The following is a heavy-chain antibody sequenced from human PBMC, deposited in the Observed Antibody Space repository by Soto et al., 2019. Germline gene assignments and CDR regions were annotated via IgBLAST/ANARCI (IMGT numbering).Heavy chain of an antibody. CDR2: ISGSSGET. CDR1: GYSIVNFG. Sequence: ASVKVSCKASGYSIVNFGFSWVRQAPGQGLEWMGWISGSSGETRYAQKLQGRVTMTTDTSTSTAYMELSSLRSEDTAVYYCARGRGYSRNWGQGTLVTVSS. J-gene: IGHJ4*02. CDR3: ARGRGYSRN. V-gene: IGHV1-18*01. D-gene: IGHD5-18*01.